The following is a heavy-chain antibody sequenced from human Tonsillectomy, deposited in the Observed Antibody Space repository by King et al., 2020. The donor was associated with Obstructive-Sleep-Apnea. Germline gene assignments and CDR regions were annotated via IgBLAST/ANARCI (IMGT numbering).Heavy chain of an antibody. Sequence: QLQESGPGLVKPSETLSLTCNVSGGSLINYYWSWVRQPPGRGLEWIGYIYSSGSTNYNPSLKSRVTISLDTAKNHFSLKLTSVAAADTAVYFCARLGDPVKWFDPWGQGTLVTVSS. J-gene: IGHJ5*02. V-gene: IGHV4-59*08. CDR2: IYSSGST. CDR3: ARLGDPVKWFDP. CDR1: GGSLINYY.